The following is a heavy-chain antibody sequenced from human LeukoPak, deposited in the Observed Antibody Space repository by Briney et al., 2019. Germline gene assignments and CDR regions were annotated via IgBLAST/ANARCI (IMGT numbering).Heavy chain of an antibody. CDR3: VKEGLILGPSQFDY. CDR1: GFIFKSYA. V-gene: IGHV3-23*01. J-gene: IGHJ4*02. D-gene: IGHD1-26*01. CDR2: IGGSALDT. Sequence: GGSLRLSCAASGFIFKSYAMSWVRQTAAKGLEWVAAIGGSALDTYYPDSVKGRFIISRDNTRNTLYLQMRSLRAEDTAVYFCVKEGLILGPSQFDYWGQGPLVTVSS.